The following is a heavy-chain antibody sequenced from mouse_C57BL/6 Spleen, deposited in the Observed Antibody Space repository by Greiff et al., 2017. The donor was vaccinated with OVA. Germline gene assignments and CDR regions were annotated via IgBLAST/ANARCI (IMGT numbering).Heavy chain of an antibody. D-gene: IGHD1-1*01. CDR2: ISSGGSYT. CDR3: ARKETVVDWFAY. CDR1: GFTFSSYG. Sequence: DVMLVESGGDLVKPGGSLKLSCAASGFTFSSYGMSWVRQTPDQRLEWVATISSGGSYTYYPDSVKGRFTISRDNAKNTLYLQMSSLKSEDTAMYYCARKETVVDWFAYWGQGTLVTVSA. V-gene: IGHV5-6*02. J-gene: IGHJ3*01.